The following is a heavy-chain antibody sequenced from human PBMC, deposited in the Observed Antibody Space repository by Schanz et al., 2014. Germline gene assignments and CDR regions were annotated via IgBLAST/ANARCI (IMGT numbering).Heavy chain of an antibody. D-gene: IGHD1-20*01. CDR1: GFTFSEVY. CDR2: IENNANGATT. V-gene: IGHV3-15*04. Sequence: EVRLVESGGGSVEPGGSLRLSCSGSGFTFSEVYMSWVRQAPGKGLEWVGRIENNANGATTDYAAPVKGRFTVSSDDSRNTLYLQMNTLRTDDTALYYCTTFNNRDALYIWGQGTMVSVSS. J-gene: IGHJ3*02. CDR3: TTFNNRDALYI.